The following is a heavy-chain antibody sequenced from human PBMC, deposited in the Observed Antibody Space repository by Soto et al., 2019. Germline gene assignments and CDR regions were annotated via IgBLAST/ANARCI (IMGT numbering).Heavy chain of an antibody. Sequence: SVKVSCKASGGTFSSYAISWVRQAPGQGLEWMGGIIPIFGTANYAQKFQGRVTITADESTSTAYMELSSLRSEDTAVYYCARLGTYNYYDSSGYYSSFDYWGQGTLVTSPQ. CDR1: GGTFSSYA. D-gene: IGHD3-22*01. CDR2: IIPIFGTA. J-gene: IGHJ4*02. CDR3: ARLGTYNYYDSSGYYSSFDY. V-gene: IGHV1-69*13.